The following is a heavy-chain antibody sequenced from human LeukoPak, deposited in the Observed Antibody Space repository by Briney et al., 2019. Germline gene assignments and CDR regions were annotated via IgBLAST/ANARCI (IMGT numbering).Heavy chain of an antibody. Sequence: ASVKVSCKASGYTFSSYYMHWVRQAPGQGLEWMGIINPSDGSTTYAQKFQGRVTMTRDMSTRTVYMELSSLRSEDTAVYYCARGGYYYGSGSFDAFDIWGQGTMVTVSS. CDR1: GYTFSSYY. CDR2: INPSDGST. D-gene: IGHD3-10*01. J-gene: IGHJ3*02. V-gene: IGHV1-46*01. CDR3: ARGGYYYGSGSFDAFDI.